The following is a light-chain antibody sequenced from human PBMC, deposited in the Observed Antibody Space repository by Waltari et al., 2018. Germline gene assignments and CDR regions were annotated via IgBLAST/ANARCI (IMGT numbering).Light chain of an antibody. V-gene: IGKV1-33*01. CDR2: DAS. J-gene: IGKJ4*01. Sequence: DIQMTQSPSSLSASVGDRVTITCQAIQDISYHLNWYQQKPGKAPELLIYDASNLESGVPPRFSGSGSGKDFTLAISSLQPEDFATYYCQQYDNLPLTFGGGTKVEIK. CDR3: QQYDNLPLT. CDR1: QDISYH.